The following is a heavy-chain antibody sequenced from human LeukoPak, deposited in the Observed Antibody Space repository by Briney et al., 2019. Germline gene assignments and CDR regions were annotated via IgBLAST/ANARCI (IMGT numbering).Heavy chain of an antibody. Sequence: SETLSLTCTVSGGSISSYYWSWIRQPPGKGLEWVGSIYYSGSTNYNPSLKSRVTISVDTSRNQFSLTLSSVTAADTAVYYCARNRYNWNYDYYYYYMDVWGKGTTVTVSS. D-gene: IGHD1-7*01. CDR1: GGSISSYY. CDR3: ARNRYNWNYDYYYYYMDV. V-gene: IGHV4-59*01. J-gene: IGHJ6*03. CDR2: IYYSGST.